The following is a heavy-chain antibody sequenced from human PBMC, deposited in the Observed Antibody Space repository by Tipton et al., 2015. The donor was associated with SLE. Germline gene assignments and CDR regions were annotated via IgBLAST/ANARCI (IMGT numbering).Heavy chain of an antibody. Sequence: SLRLSCAASGFTFSSSGMTWVRQAPGKGLEWVANIKQDGSEKYYVDSVKGRSTISRDNAKNSLYLQMNSLRAEDTAVYYCARVGGGWYTGDYWGQGTLVTVSS. CDR1: GFTFSSSG. V-gene: IGHV3-7*05. D-gene: IGHD6-19*01. J-gene: IGHJ4*02. CDR2: IKQDGSEK. CDR3: ARVGGGWYTGDY.